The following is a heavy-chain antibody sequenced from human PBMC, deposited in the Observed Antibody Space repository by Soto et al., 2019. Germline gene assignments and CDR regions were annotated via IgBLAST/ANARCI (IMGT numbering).Heavy chain of an antibody. D-gene: IGHD1-1*01. V-gene: IGHV4-28*01. CDR3: ARNYRNDEGGDWFDP. J-gene: IGHJ5*02. CDR1: GYSISSSNW. CDR2: IYYSGST. Sequence: QVQLQESGPGLVKPSDTLSLTCAVSGYSISSSNWWGWIRQPPGKGLEWIGYIYYSGSTYSNPSLKSRVTMSVDTSKNQFSLKLSSVTAVDTAVYYCARNYRNDEGGDWFDPWGQGTLVTVSS.